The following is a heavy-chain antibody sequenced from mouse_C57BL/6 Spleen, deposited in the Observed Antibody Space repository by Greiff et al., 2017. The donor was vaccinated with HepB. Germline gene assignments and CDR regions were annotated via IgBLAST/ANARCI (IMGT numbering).Heavy chain of an antibody. CDR1: GYTFTSYW. Sequence: VQLQQSGAELVRPGSSVKLSCKASGYTFTSYWMHWVKQRPIQGLEWIGNIDPSDSETHYNQKFKDKATLTVDKSSSTAYMQLRSLTSEDSAVYYCARTLYSNYGAMDYWGQGTSVTVSS. D-gene: IGHD2-5*01. V-gene: IGHV1-52*01. CDR2: IDPSDSET. J-gene: IGHJ4*01. CDR3: ARTLYSNYGAMDY.